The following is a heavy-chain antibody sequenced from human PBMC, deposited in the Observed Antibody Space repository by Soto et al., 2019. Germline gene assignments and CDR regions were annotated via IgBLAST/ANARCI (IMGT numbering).Heavy chain of an antibody. CDR3: ARDAPPPELRFLEWHNYDYNGMDV. V-gene: IGHV1-18*01. CDR2: ISCYNGKT. J-gene: IGHJ6*02. CDR1: GYSFTAYG. Sequence: QVQVVQSGDEVKETGASVRVSCKTSGYSFTAYGISWVRQAPGQGLEWMGWISCYNGKTKYAQKVQGRVTMTTDTSTSPAYMAVRSLRSDDTAIYYCARDAPPPELRFLEWHNYDYNGMDVWGQGTTVTVSS. D-gene: IGHD3-3*01.